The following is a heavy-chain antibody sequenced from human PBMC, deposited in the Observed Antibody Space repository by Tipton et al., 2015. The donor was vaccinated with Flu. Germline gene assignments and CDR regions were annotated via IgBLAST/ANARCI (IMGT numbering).Heavy chain of an antibody. Sequence: TLSLTCTVSGGSITSNSYYWGWIRQPPGKGLEWIGNIYSSGSTYYNLSLKSRATISADTSQNQFSLKLTSVTAADTAVYYCARDYGDFNWFDPWGQGTLVTVSS. CDR2: IYSSGST. V-gene: IGHV4-39*01. CDR3: ARDYGDFNWFDP. J-gene: IGHJ5*02. D-gene: IGHD4-17*01. CDR1: GGSITSNSYY.